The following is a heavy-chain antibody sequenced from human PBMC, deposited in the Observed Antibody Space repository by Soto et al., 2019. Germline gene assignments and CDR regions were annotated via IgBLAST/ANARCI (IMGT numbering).Heavy chain of an antibody. CDR1: GGSISSGGYY. V-gene: IGHV4-31*03. J-gene: IGHJ4*02. CDR2: IYYSGST. CDR3: ARERLENYGSGSYFFDY. D-gene: IGHD3-10*01. Sequence: SETLSLTCTVSGGSISSGGYYWSWIRQHPGKGLEWIGYIYYSGSTYYNPSLKSRVTISVDTSKNQFSLNLSSVTAADTAVYYCARERLENYGSGSYFFDYWGQGTLVNVSS.